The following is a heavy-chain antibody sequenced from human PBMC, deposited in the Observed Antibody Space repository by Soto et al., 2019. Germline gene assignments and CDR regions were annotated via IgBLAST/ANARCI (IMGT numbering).Heavy chain of an antibody. CDR3: ATGTTVVYY. J-gene: IGHJ4*02. CDR2: FDREDSET. Sequence: QVQLVQSGAEVKKPGASVKVSCKVSGYTLTELSMHWVRQAPGKGHEWMGGFDREDSETIYAQKFQGRVTMTEDKSKETAYMELSSLRSEDTAVYYCATGTTVVYYWGQGTLVTVSS. V-gene: IGHV1-24*01. D-gene: IGHD4-17*01. CDR1: GYTLTELS.